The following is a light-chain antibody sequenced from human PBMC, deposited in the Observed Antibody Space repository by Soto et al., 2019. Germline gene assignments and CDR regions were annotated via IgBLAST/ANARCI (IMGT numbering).Light chain of an antibody. CDR3: HQRQSWPRT. V-gene: IGKV3-11*01. J-gene: IGKJ1*01. Sequence: EIVLTQSPATLSSSPGETATLSCRASQYVGTRLAWYQHKPGQAPRLLIYYTYNRATGIPARFSGSGSGTDFTLTIRSLAPEDFAIYYCHQRQSWPRTFGQGTKVDI. CDR1: QYVGTR. CDR2: YTY.